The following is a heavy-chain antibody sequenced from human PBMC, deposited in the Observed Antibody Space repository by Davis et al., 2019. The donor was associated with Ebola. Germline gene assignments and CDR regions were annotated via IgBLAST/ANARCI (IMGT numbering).Heavy chain of an antibody. Sequence: PGGSLRLSCAASGFTFSSYSMNWVRQAPGKGLEWVSSISSSSSYIYYADSVKGRFTISRDNAKNSLYLQMNSLRAEDTAVYYCAKPTIYWNYFPIDYWGQGTLVTVSS. D-gene: IGHD1-7*01. CDR2: ISSSSSYI. CDR1: GFTFSSYS. CDR3: AKPTIYWNYFPIDY. J-gene: IGHJ4*02. V-gene: IGHV3-21*04.